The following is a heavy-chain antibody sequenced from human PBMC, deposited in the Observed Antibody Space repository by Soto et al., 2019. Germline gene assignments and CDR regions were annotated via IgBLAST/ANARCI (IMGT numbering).Heavy chain of an antibody. V-gene: IGHV4-31*03. CDR3: TRGPIGRGSEI. D-gene: IGHD3-10*01. J-gene: IGHJ3*02. CDR1: GGSFSSGSYS. Sequence: PSETLSLTCTVSGGSFSSGSYSWSWIRQLPGRGLEWMGYIYDSGSTFYRPSLKSRVNILMDRSKNQFSLELNSVTAADTAVYYCTRGPIGRGSEIWGQGTLVTVSS. CDR2: IYDSGST.